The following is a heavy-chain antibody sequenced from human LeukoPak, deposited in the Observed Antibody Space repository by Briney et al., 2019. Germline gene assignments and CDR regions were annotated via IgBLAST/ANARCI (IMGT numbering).Heavy chain of an antibody. CDR1: GDSVSSNSAA. V-gene: IGHV6-1*01. J-gene: IGHJ5*02. CDR2: TYYRSKWYN. CDR3: ARGFLGYCSGGSCQRMDWFDP. D-gene: IGHD2-15*01. Sequence: SQTLSLTCAISGDSVSSNSAAWNWIRQSQSRGLEWLGRTYYRSKWYNDYAVSVKSRITINPDTSKNQFSLQLNSVTPEDTAVYYCARGFLGYCSGGSCQRMDWFDPWGQGTLVTVSS.